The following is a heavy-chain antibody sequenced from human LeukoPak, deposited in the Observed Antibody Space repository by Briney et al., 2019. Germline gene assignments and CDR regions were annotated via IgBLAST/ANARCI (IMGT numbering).Heavy chain of an antibody. Sequence: GRSLRLSCAASGFTLSPYSMNWVRQAPGKGLEWGSCISSTSNHKYYTESVEGRFSTSRDNAKNARYLQMNSLRAEDTAVYYCARDYALVDRGVNYYYHMDVWGKGTTVTISS. V-gene: IGHV3-21*01. CDR1: GFTLSPYS. D-gene: IGHD3-10*01. J-gene: IGHJ6*03. CDR2: ISSTSNHK. CDR3: ARDYALVDRGVNYYYHMDV.